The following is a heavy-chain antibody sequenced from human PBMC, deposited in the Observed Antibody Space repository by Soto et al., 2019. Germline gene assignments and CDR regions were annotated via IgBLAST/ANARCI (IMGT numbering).Heavy chain of an antibody. D-gene: IGHD4-17*01. CDR1: GFTFSSYN. CDR2: ITSSSSYI. Sequence: EVQLVEAGGGLVKPGGSLRLSCAASGFTFSSYNMNWVRQAPGKGLEWVSSITSSSSYIYYADSVKGRFTISRDNAKNSLYLQMNSLRAEDTAVYYCARVSDYRDYARASGFDPWGHGTLVTASS. J-gene: IGHJ5*02. CDR3: ARVSDYRDYARASGFDP. V-gene: IGHV3-21*01.